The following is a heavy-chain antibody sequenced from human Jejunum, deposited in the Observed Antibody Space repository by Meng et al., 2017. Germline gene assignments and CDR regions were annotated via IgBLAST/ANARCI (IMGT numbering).Heavy chain of an antibody. V-gene: IGHV4-4*02. CDR2: IYHGGTT. CDR1: GGSGSSRNW. D-gene: IGHD1-1*01. Sequence: QLQASGPGRAEPSGTLSLTCSVSGGSGSSRNWWSWVRQTPGKGLEWIAEIYHGGTTYYNPSLKSRFTISLDTSKNQFSLNLRSVTAADTAVYYCAGKGVHVAAMYWGQGTLVTVSS. CDR3: AGKGVHVAAMY. J-gene: IGHJ1*01.